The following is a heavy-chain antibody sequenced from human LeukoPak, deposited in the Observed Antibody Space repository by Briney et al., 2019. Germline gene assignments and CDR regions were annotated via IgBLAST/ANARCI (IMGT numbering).Heavy chain of an antibody. D-gene: IGHD3-10*01. Sequence: SETLSLTCTVSGGSISGYYWSWIRQPPGEGLEWIGYIYYSGNTNYTNYNPSLQSRVTISVDTSKNQFSLNLSSVTAADTAVYYCARYGSGTYPRFDYWGQGTLVTVSS. CDR1: GGSISGYY. J-gene: IGHJ4*02. CDR2: IYYSGNTNYT. CDR3: ARYGSGTYPRFDY. V-gene: IGHV4-59*08.